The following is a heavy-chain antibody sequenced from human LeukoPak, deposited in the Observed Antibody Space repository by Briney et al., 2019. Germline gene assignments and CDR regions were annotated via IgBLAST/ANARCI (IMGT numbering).Heavy chain of an antibody. J-gene: IGHJ4*02. Sequence: GGSLRLSCAASGFTFGDYAMHWVRHAPGKGLEWVSGISWNSGSIGYADSVKGRFTISRNNAKNSLYLQMNSLRAEDTALYYYAKGIAAAGYYFDYWGQGTLVTVSS. CDR3: AKGIAAAGYYFDY. CDR1: GFTFGDYA. CDR2: ISWNSGSI. D-gene: IGHD6-13*01. V-gene: IGHV3-9*01.